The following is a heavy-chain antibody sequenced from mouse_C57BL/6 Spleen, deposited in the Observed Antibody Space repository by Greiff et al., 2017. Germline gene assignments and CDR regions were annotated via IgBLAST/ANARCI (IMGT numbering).Heavy chain of an antibody. D-gene: IGHD2-1*01. Sequence: QAQLQQPGAELVKPGASVKLSCKASGYTFTSYWMHWVKQRPGQGLEWIGMIHPNSGSTNYNEKFKSKATLTVDKSSSTAYMQLSSLTSEDSAVYYCARRGGNYFAYWGQGTLVTVSA. J-gene: IGHJ3*01. CDR2: IHPNSGST. CDR3: ARRGGNYFAY. V-gene: IGHV1-64*01. CDR1: GYTFTSYW.